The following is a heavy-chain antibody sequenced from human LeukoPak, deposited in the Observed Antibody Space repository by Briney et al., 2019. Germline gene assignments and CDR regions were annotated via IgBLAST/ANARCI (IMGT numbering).Heavy chain of an antibody. CDR1: GFTFSSYA. CDR3: ARGVPSGVDYFDY. D-gene: IGHD2-15*01. J-gene: IGHJ4*02. CDR2: IKQDGSEK. Sequence: GGSLRLSCAASGFTFSSYAMSWVRQAPGKGLEWVANIKQDGSEKYSVDSVKGRFTISRDNAENSLYLQMNSLRAEDTAVYFCARGVPSGVDYFDYWGQGTLVTVSS. V-gene: IGHV3-7*01.